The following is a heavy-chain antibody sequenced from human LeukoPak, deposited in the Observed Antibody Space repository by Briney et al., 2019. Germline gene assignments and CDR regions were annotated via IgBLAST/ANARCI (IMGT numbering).Heavy chain of an antibody. Sequence: GGSLRLSCAASGFTFSSYAMSWVCQAPGKGLEWVSAIDTSGGHTYYADSVKGRFTISRDNSENTLNLQMNSLRAEDTAVYYCARNQAQLERRTPLYYMDVWGKGTTVTVSS. D-gene: IGHD1-1*01. J-gene: IGHJ6*03. V-gene: IGHV3-23*01. CDR3: ARNQAQLERRTPLYYMDV. CDR1: GFTFSSYA. CDR2: IDTSGGHT.